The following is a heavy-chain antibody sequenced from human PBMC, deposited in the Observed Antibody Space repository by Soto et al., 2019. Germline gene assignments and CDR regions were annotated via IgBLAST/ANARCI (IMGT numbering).Heavy chain of an antibody. V-gene: IGHV4-31*03. CDR2: IYYSGST. CDR3: ARGGSSSPYFDD. J-gene: IGHJ4*02. CDR1: GGSISSGGYY. Sequence: QVQLQESGPGPVKPSQTLSLTCTVSGGSISSGGYYWSWIRQHPGKGLEWIGYIYYSGSTYYNPSLKSRVTISVDTSKKQFSLKLSSVTAADTAVYYCARGGSSSPYFDDWGQGTLVTVSS. D-gene: IGHD6-13*01.